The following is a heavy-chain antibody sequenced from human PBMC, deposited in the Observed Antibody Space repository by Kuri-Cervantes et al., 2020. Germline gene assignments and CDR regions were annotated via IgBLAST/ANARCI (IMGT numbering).Heavy chain of an antibody. V-gene: IGHV4-34*01. CDR3: ARRLMGSSPKIDY. CDR2: INHSGST. CDR1: GGSFSGYY. J-gene: IGHJ4*02. Sequence: SETLSLTCAVYGGSFSGYYWSWIRQLPGKGLEWIGEINHSGSTNYNPSLKSRVTISVDTSKNQFSLKLSSVTAADTAVYYCARRLMGSSPKIDYWGQGTLVTVSS. D-gene: IGHD1-26*01.